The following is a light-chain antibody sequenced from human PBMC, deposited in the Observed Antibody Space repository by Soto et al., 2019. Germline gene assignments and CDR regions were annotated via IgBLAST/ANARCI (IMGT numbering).Light chain of an antibody. V-gene: IGLV2-8*01. Sequence: QSALTQPPPASGSPGQSVTISCTGTSSDVGAYNYVSWYQHHPGKAPKLMIYEVSERPSGVPDRFSGSKSGNTASLTVSGLQAEDEADYFCSSYAGRNNLLFGGGTKLTVL. J-gene: IGLJ2*01. CDR2: EVS. CDR1: SSDVGAYNY. CDR3: SSYAGRNNLL.